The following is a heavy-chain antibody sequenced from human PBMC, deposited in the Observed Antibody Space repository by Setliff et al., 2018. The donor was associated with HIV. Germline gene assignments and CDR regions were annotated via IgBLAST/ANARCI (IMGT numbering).Heavy chain of an antibody. J-gene: IGHJ5*02. CDR3: AKDLLASFGEPYPPTANWFDP. V-gene: IGHV3-30*04. CDR1: GFTLTDYP. Sequence: PGGSLRLSCAASGFTLTDYPMHWVRQAPGNGLEWVAVIASHGNWHDYAASVKGRFTISRDTSRNTLYLQMNSLRVEDSALYYCAKDLLASFGEPYPPTANWFDPWGQGTLVTVSS. D-gene: IGHD3-10*01. CDR2: IASHGNWH.